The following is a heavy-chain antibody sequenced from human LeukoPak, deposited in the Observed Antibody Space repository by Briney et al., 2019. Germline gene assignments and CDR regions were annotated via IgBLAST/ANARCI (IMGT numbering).Heavy chain of an antibody. CDR1: GGTFSSYA. J-gene: IGHJ4*02. Sequence: SVKVSCKASGGTFSSYAISWVRQAPGQGLEWMGGIIPIFGTANYAQKFQGRVTITADESTSTAYMELSSLRSEDTAVYYCATLNNHYYHSNRVGQTAFDYWGQGTLVTVSS. CDR2: IIPIFGTA. CDR3: ATLNNHYYHSNRVGQTAFDY. D-gene: IGHD3-22*01. V-gene: IGHV1-69*13.